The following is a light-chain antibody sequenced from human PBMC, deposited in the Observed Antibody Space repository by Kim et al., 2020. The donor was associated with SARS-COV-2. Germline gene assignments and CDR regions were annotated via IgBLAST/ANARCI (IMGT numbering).Light chain of an antibody. CDR3: SSYMSSSTVV. CDR2: DVS. CDR1: ISDIGGYNY. Sequence: GQSITISCTGTISDIGGYNYVSWYHQHPGQAPKLIIYDVSNRPSGVSSRFSGSKSGNTASLTISGLQTEDEADYYCSSYMSSSTVVFGGGTQLTVL. J-gene: IGLJ3*02. V-gene: IGLV2-14*03.